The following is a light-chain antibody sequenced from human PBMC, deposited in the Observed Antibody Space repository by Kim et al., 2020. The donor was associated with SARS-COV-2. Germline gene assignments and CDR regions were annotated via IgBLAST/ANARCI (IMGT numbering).Light chain of an antibody. CDR1: NIGSKS. J-gene: IGLJ2*01. Sequence: VAPGKTARMTSGGNNIGSKSVHWYQQKPGQAPVLVIYYDSDRPSGIPERFSGSNSGNTATLTISRVEAGDEADYYCQVWDSSSASFGGGTQLTVL. CDR2: YDS. CDR3: QVWDSSSAS. V-gene: IGLV3-21*04.